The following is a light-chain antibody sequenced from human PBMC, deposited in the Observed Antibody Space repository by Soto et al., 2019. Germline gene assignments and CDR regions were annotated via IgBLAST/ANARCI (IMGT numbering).Light chain of an antibody. J-gene: IGKJ2*01. CDR1: QTVRSSS. CDR2: GAS. CDR3: QQYGSSPYT. Sequence: EIVLTQSPGTLSVSPGARATLSCRASQTVRSSSLAWYQQKPGQAPRLLIYGASGRATGIPDKFSGSGSGTDFTLTISRLEPEDFAVYYCQQYGSSPYTFGQGTKLEI. V-gene: IGKV3-20*01.